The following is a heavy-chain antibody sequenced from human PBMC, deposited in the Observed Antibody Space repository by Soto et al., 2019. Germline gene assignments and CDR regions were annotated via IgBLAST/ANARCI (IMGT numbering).Heavy chain of an antibody. Sequence: PGGSLRLSCAASGFTFSSYGMHWVRQAPGKGLEWVAVISYDGSNKYYADSVKGRFTISRDNSKNTLYLQMNSLRAEDTAVYYCAKDQVGSGMFYYYMDVWGKGTTVTVS. CDR3: AKDQVGSGMFYYYMDV. J-gene: IGHJ6*03. CDR1: GFTFSSYG. V-gene: IGHV3-30*18. D-gene: IGHD1-26*01. CDR2: ISYDGSNK.